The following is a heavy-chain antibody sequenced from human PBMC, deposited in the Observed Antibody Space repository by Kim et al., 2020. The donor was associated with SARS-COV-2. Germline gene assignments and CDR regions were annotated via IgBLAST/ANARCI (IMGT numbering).Heavy chain of an antibody. CDR3: ARDSTGYFDS. Sequence: NPKYAQGFTGRFVFSLDTSVSTAYLQVSNLKAEDTAVYYCARDSTGYFDSWGQGTLVTVSS. D-gene: IGHD2-8*02. J-gene: IGHJ4*02. V-gene: IGHV7-4-1*02. CDR2: NP.